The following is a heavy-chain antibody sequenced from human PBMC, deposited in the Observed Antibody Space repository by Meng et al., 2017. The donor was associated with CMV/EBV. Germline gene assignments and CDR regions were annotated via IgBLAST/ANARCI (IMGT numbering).Heavy chain of an antibody. CDR2: ISYDGSNK. Sequence: GESLKISCAASGFTFSSYAMHWVRQAPGKGLEWVAVISYDGSNKYYADSVKGRFTISRDNSKNTLYLQMSSLRAEDTAVYYCARDGANRAFDYWGQGTLVTVSS. D-gene: IGHD3-16*01. J-gene: IGHJ4*02. CDR1: GFTFSSYA. CDR3: ARDGANRAFDY. V-gene: IGHV3-30-3*01.